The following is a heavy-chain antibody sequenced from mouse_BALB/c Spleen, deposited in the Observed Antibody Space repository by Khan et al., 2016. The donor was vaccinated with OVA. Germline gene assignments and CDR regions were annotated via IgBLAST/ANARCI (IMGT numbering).Heavy chain of an antibody. CDR1: GFSLTNYG. CDR3: ARGLYGSIYDYAMDY. D-gene: IGHD1-1*01. Sequence: VQRQESGPGLVQPSQSLSITCTVSGFSLTNYGVHWVRQSLGKGLEWLGVIWRGGSTDYNAVLMSRLSITKDNSKSQVFFKMNSLQADDTAIYYCARGLYGSIYDYAMDYWGQGTSVTVSS. CDR2: IWRGGST. J-gene: IGHJ4*01. V-gene: IGHV2-5*01.